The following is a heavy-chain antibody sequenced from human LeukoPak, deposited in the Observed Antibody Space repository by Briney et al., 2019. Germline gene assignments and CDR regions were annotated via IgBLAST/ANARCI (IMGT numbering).Heavy chain of an antibody. J-gene: IGHJ4*02. Sequence: GGSLRLSCAASGFTFSSYSMNWVRQAPGKGLEWVSSISSSSSYIYYAASVKGRFTISRDNAKNSLYLQMNSLRAEDTAVYYCARAPYRTPRFFDYWGQGTLVTVSS. V-gene: IGHV3-21*01. CDR2: ISSSSSYI. CDR3: ARAPYRTPRFFDY. D-gene: IGHD1-14*01. CDR1: GFTFSSYS.